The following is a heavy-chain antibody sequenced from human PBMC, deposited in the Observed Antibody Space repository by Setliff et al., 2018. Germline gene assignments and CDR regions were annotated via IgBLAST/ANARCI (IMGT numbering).Heavy chain of an antibody. D-gene: IGHD6-19*01. CDR3: AREQWLDPPGYYYMDV. Sequence: SETLSLTCTVSGGSISSYYWSWTRQPPGKGLEWIGHIYIGGSANYNPSLKSRVTMSIDTSKNQFSLKLNSVTAADMAVYYCAREQWLDPPGYYYMDVWAKGTTVTVSS. CDR1: GGSISSYY. J-gene: IGHJ6*03. CDR2: IYIGGSA. V-gene: IGHV4-4*07.